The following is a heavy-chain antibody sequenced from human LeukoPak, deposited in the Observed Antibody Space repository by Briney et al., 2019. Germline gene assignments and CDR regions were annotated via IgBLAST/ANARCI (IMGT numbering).Heavy chain of an antibody. CDR1: GGSISSYY. CDR3: ARDVFGVVIGDWFDP. J-gene: IGHJ5*02. Sequence: SETLSLTCTVSGGSISSYYWSWIRQPAGKGLEWIGRIYTSGSTNYNPSLKSRVTMSVDTSKNQFSLKLSSVAAADTAVYYCARDVFGVVIGDWFDPWGQGTLVTVSS. V-gene: IGHV4-4*07. D-gene: IGHD3-3*01. CDR2: IYTSGST.